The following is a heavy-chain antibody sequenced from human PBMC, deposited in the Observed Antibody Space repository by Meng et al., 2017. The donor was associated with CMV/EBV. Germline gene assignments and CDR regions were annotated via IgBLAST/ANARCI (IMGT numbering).Heavy chain of an antibody. V-gene: IGHV4-4*07. J-gene: IGHJ5*02. CDR3: AREIVVVPAAIDNWFDP. D-gene: IGHD2-2*02. Sequence: QGELQESGPGLVQPSDTLSLTCTVFGGSISSYYWSWIRQPAGKGLEWIGRIYTSGSTNYNPSLKSRVTMSVDTSKNQFSLKLSSVTAADTAVYYCAREIVVVPAAIDNWFDPWGQGTLVTVSS. CDR2: IYTSGST. CDR1: GGSISSYY.